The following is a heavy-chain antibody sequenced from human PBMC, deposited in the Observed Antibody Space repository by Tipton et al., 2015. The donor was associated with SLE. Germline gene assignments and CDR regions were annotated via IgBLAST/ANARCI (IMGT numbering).Heavy chain of an antibody. D-gene: IGHD6-25*01. V-gene: IGHV4-34*01. CDR3: ARRRAATGLFSERGWFDP. CDR2: SNDSGKT. Sequence: TLSLTCAVYGGSLSGHYWSWIRQSPGKGLECIAESNDSGKTNYNPALESRVTISVDTSKNQFSLRLTSVTAADTAVYYCARRRAATGLFSERGWFDPWGQGALVTVSS. CDR1: GGSLSGHY. J-gene: IGHJ5*02.